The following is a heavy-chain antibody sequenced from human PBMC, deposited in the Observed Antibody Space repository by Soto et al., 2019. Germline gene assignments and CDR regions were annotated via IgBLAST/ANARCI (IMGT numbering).Heavy chain of an antibody. CDR3: ARATTETTIFDY. V-gene: IGHV3-53*01. CDR1: GFTFSSYS. Sequence: PGGSLRLSCAASGFTFSSYSMSWVRQAPGKGLEWVSAFYSGGTTYYADSVKGRFTISRDNSKNTVYLQMNSLRAEDTAVYYCARATTETTIFDYWGQGTLVTVSS. CDR2: FYSGGTT. J-gene: IGHJ4*02. D-gene: IGHD4-17*01.